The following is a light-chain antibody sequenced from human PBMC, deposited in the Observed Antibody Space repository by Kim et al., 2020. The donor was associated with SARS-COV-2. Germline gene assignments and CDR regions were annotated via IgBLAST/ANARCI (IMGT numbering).Light chain of an antibody. Sequence: GQKVIISCSGSTTSIGNNIVNWYQQFPGAAPSLLIYENNRRPSGVPDRFSGSKSGASASLAISGLQSEDEAAYSCAAWDDGLNVWVFGGGTKLTVL. CDR1: TTSIGNNI. J-gene: IGLJ3*02. V-gene: IGLV1-44*01. CDR2: ENN. CDR3: AAWDDGLNVWV.